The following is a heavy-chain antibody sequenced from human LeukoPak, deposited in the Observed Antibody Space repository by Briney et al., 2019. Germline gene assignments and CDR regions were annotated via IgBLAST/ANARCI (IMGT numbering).Heavy chain of an antibody. CDR2: IYTSGST. Sequence: SETLSLTCTVSGGSIISSSFWWGWIRQPPGKGLEWIGRIYTSGSTNYNPSLKSRVTISVDTSKNQFSLKLSSVTAADTAVNYCARGGDLADPYYYDSRFDPWGQGTLVTVSS. CDR1: GGSIISSSFW. J-gene: IGHJ5*02. V-gene: IGHV4-39*07. D-gene: IGHD3-10*01. CDR3: ARGGDLADPYYYDSRFDP.